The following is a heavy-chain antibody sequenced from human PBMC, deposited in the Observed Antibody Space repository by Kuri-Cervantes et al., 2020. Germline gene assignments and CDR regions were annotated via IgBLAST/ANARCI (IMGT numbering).Heavy chain of an antibody. D-gene: IGHD2-21*02. V-gene: IGHV4-30-4*01. CDR2: IYYTGST. J-gene: IGHJ4*02. CDR3: ARVVTALDY. Sequence: SETLSLTCTVSGGFIRRGDSHWSWFRRPPGKGLEWIGYIYYTGSTYYNPSLKSRLTMSVDMSKNQFSLKLSSLTAADTAVYYCARVVTALDYWGQGTLVTVSS. CDR1: GGFIRRGDSH.